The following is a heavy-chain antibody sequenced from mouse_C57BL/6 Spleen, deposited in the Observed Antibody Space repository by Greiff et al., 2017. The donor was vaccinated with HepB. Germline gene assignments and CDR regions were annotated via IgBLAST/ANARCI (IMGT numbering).Heavy chain of an antibody. V-gene: IGHV1-42*01. CDR3: ANLVATGAMDY. CDR1: GYSFTGYY. J-gene: IGHJ4*01. D-gene: IGHD1-1*01. Sequence: EVQLQQSGPELVKPGASVKISCKASGYSFTGYYMNWVKQSPEKSLEWIGEINPSTGGTTYNRKFKAKATLTVDKSSSTAYMQLKSLTSEDSAVYYCANLVATGAMDYWGQGTSVTVSS. CDR2: INPSTGGT.